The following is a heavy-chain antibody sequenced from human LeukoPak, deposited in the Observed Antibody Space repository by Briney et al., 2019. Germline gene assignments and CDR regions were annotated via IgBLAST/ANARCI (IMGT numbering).Heavy chain of an antibody. Sequence: PGGSLRLSCAASGFTFSSYSMNWVRQAPGKGLEWVSSISSSSSYIYYADSVKGRFIIPRYNSKNTVHLHLNGLTVEDAAVYYCAKDIFSSVGTPDYWGQGTRVTVSS. CDR2: ISSSSSYI. V-gene: IGHV3-21*04. CDR1: GFTFSSYS. CDR3: AKDIFSSVGTPDY. D-gene: IGHD3-3*02. J-gene: IGHJ4*02.